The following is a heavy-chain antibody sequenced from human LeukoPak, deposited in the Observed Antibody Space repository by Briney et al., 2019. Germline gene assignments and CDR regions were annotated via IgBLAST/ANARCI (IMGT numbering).Heavy chain of an antibody. J-gene: IGHJ6*03. CDR2: IYSGGST. D-gene: IGHD4-17*01. Sequence: GGSLRLSCAASGFTFSSYGMHWVRQAPGKGLEWVSVIYSGGSTYYADSVKGRFTISRDNSKNTLYLQMNSLRAEDTAVYYCARELPDYGLSMDVWGKGTTVTISS. V-gene: IGHV3-53*01. CDR3: ARELPDYGLSMDV. CDR1: GFTFSSYG.